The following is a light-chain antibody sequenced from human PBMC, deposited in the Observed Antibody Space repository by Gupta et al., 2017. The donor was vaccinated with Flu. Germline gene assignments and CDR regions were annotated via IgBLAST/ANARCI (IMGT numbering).Light chain of an antibody. J-gene: IGKJ1*01. CDR1: QSISSW. CDR2: KAS. V-gene: IGKV1-5*03. Sequence: DVQMTQSPPTVSASVGDRVTITCRASQSISSWLAWYQQKPGKAPKLLIYKASSLESGVPSRFSGSGSGTDFTLTISNLQPDDFATYYCRKYNDYLRAFGQGTKVEIK. CDR3: RKYNDYLRA.